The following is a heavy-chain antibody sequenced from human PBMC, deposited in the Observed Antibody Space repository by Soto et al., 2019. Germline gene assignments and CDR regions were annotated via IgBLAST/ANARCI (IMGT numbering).Heavy chain of an antibody. V-gene: IGHV3-15*01. CDR3: KTGRPPHIVVLTAIYYYYYYGMYV. J-gene: IGHJ6*02. CDR1: GFTFSNAW. CDR2: LKRKTGGVTT. D-gene: IGHD2-21*02. Sequence: GGSLRLSCSASGFTFSNAWMSWVRQAPGKGLEWVGRLKRKTGGVTTDYAAPVKGRFTISSDYSQHTLYLQMNSLKTEDTAVSYCKTGRPPHIVVLTAIYYYYYYGMYVWGQGPTITFSS.